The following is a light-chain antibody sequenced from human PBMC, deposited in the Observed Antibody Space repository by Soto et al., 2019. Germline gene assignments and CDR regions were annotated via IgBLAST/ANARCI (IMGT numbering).Light chain of an antibody. Sequence: EIVLTQSPGTLSLSPGERATLSCRASQSVSSSYLAWYQQKPGQAPRLLIYGASNRATGIPDRFSGSGSGTDFTLTISRLEPEEFAVYFCQQYGRSPFTFGPRTKVDIK. V-gene: IGKV3-20*01. J-gene: IGKJ3*01. CDR1: QSVSSSY. CDR2: GAS. CDR3: QQYGRSPFT.